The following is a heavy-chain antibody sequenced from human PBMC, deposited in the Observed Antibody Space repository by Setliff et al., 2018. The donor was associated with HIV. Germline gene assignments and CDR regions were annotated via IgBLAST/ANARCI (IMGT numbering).Heavy chain of an antibody. V-gene: IGHV4-39*07. CDR1: GGSISSSNYY. CDR3: ARGARLLAGYSDRWDYYYMAV. Sequence: ETLSLTCTVSGGSISSSNYYWGWIRQPPGKGLEWIGSIHYNGSTYDNPSLKGRFTISVDTSKNQFSLKVNSVTAADTAVYYCARGARLLAGYSDRWDYYYMAVGGKGTTVTVSS. J-gene: IGHJ6*03. D-gene: IGHD6-13*01. CDR2: IHYNGST.